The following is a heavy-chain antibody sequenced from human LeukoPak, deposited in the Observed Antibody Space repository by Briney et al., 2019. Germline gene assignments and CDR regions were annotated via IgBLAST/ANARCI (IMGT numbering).Heavy chain of an antibody. CDR1: GYTFTGYY. CDR2: INPNSGGT. V-gene: IGHV1-2*06. D-gene: IGHD2-15*01. CDR3: ARDWSRIVVVVAPPGY. Sequence: ASVKVSCKASGYTFTGYYMHWVRQAPGQGLEWMGRINPNSGGTNYAQKFQGRVTMTRDTSISIAYMELSRLRSDDTAVYYCARDWSRIVVVVAPPGYWGQGTLVTVSS. J-gene: IGHJ4*02.